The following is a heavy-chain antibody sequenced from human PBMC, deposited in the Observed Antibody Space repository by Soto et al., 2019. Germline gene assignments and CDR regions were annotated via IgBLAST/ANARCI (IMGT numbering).Heavy chain of an antibody. CDR1: GFTFSSYA. Sequence: PGGALRLSCAASGFTFSSYAMSWVRQAPGKGLEWVSAISGSGGSTYYADSVKGRFTISRDNSKNTLYLQMNSLRAEDTAVYYCAKGALGYYYYGMDVWGQGTTVTAP. CDR2: ISGSGGST. J-gene: IGHJ6*02. CDR3: AKGALGYYYYGMDV. V-gene: IGHV3-23*01. D-gene: IGHD3-16*01.